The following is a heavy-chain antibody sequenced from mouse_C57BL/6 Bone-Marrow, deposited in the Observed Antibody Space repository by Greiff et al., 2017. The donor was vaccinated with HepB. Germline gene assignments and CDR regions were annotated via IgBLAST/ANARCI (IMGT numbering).Heavy chain of an antibody. V-gene: IGHV1-66*01. D-gene: IGHD2-1*01. J-gene: IGHJ4*01. CDR2: IYPGSGNT. CDR1: GYSFTSYY. Sequence: VKLMESGPELVKPGASVKISCKASGYSFTSYYIHWVKQRPGQGLEWIGWIYPGSGNTKYNEKFKGKATLTADTSSSTAYMQLSSLTSEDSAVYYCARRVYDYWGQGTSVTVSS. CDR3: ARRVYDY.